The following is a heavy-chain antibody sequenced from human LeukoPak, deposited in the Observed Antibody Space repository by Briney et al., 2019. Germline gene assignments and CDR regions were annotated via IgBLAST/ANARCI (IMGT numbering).Heavy chain of an antibody. CDR1: GFTFSSYE. Sequence: GGSLRLSCAASGFTFSSYEMNWVRQAPGKGLEWVSYISSSGSTIYYADSVKGRFTISRDNAKNSLYLQMNSLRAEDTAVYFCARVIAVAGTDYWGQGTLVTVSS. D-gene: IGHD6-19*01. V-gene: IGHV3-48*03. CDR2: ISSSGSTI. CDR3: ARVIAVAGTDY. J-gene: IGHJ4*02.